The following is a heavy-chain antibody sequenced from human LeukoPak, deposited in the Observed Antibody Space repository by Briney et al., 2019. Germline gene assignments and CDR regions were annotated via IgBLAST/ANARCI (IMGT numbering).Heavy chain of an antibody. D-gene: IGHD3-9*01. Sequence: SETLSLTCTVSGGSISSSSYYWGWIRQPPGKGLEWIGSIYYSGSTYYNPSLKSRVTISVDTSKNQFSLKLSSVTAADTAVYYCARGVDYDILTGNSFDYWGQGTLVTVSS. CDR1: GGSISSSSYY. CDR3: ARGVDYDILTGNSFDY. CDR2: IYYSGST. J-gene: IGHJ4*02. V-gene: IGHV4-39*07.